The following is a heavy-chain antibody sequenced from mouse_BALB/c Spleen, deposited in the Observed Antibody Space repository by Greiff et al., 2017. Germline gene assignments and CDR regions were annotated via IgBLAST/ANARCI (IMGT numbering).Heavy chain of an antibody. CDR1: GYTFTSYW. Sequence: QVQLQQPGAELVKPGAPVKLSCKASGYTFTSYWMNWVKQRPGRGLEWIGRIDPSDSETHYNQKFKDKATLTVDKSSSTAYIQLSSLTSEDSAVYYCATYYGNYYYAMDYWGQGTSVTVSS. CDR2: IDPSDSET. D-gene: IGHD2-10*01. J-gene: IGHJ4*01. V-gene: IGHV1-69*02. CDR3: ATYYGNYYYAMDY.